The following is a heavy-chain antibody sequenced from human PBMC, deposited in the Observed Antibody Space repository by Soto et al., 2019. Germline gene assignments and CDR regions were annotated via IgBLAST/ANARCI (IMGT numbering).Heavy chain of an antibody. J-gene: IGHJ4*02. CDR1: GFTFTRYS. Sequence: GGSLRLSCAASGFTFTRYSMNWIRQAPGKGLEWVSSISSTTNYIYYGDSMKGRFTISRDNAKNSLYLEMNSLRAEDTAVYYCARESEDLTSNFDYWGQGTLVTVSS. CDR2: ISSTTNYI. CDR3: ARESEDLTSNFDY. V-gene: IGHV3-21*06.